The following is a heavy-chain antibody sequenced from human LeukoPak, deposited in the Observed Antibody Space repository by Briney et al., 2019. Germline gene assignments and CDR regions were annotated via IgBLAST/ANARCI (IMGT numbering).Heavy chain of an antibody. CDR2: INHSGST. J-gene: IGHJ4*02. D-gene: IGHD5-18*01. V-gene: IGHV4-34*01. CDR3: ARGRIQLWSRRPVLDY. CDR1: GGSFSGYY. Sequence: PSETLSLTCAVYGGSFSGYYWSWIRQPPGKGLEWIGEINHSGSTNYNPSLKSRVTISVDTSKNQFSLKLCSVTAADTAVYYCARGRIQLWSRRPVLDYWGQGTLVTVSS.